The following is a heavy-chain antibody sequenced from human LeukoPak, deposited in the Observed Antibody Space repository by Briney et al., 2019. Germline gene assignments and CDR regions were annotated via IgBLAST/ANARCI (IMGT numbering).Heavy chain of an antibody. V-gene: IGHV3-48*03. CDR2: ITISGHTK. CDR3: ARGDPHADL. J-gene: IGHJ5*02. Sequence: GGSLRLSCAASGFDLNTYEMNWVRQAPGKGLEWIADITISGHTKNYADSVKGRFTISRDNAGTSLYLQMNSLRVEDTAVYYCARGDPHADLWDQGTLVTVSS. CDR1: GFDLNTYE.